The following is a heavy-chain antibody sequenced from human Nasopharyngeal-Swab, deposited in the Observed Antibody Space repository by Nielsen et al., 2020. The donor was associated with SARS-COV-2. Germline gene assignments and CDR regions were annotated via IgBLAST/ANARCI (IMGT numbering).Heavy chain of an antibody. V-gene: IGHV4-59*01. J-gene: IGHJ4*02. CDR3: ARVWGATCLN. Sequence: RQAPGKGLERIGYIYYSGSTNYNPSLKSRVTISVDTSKNQFSLKLSSVTAADTAVYYCARVWGATCLNWGQGTLVTVSS. CDR2: IYYSGST. D-gene: IGHD1-26*01.